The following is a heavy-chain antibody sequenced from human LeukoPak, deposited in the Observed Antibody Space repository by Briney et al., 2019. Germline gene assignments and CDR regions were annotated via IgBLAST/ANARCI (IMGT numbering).Heavy chain of an antibody. J-gene: IGHJ4*02. CDR2: IYPGDSDT. V-gene: IGHV5-51*01. D-gene: IGHD2-2*02. Sequence: LGESLKISCKGSGYSFTSYWIGWVRQLPGKGLERMGIIYPGDSDTRYSPSFQGQVTISADKSISTAYLQWSSLKASDTAMYYCARGPWDIVVVPAAIRGYSSSWYFDYWGQGTLVTVSS. CDR1: GYSFTSYW. CDR3: ARGPWDIVVVPAAIRGYSSSWYFDY.